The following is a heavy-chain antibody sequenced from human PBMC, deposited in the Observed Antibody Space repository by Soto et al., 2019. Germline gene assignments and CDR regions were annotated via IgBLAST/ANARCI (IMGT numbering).Heavy chain of an antibody. D-gene: IGHD1-26*01. CDR2: INPDTGDT. Sequence: QVQLVQSGAEVKRPGASVKVSCKASGYSFTDDYIHWVRQAPGQGLAWMGCINPDTGDTNYAQNFQGRVTMTRDTSISTMYIELNRLTSDDTAVYYCARARYSGSFNNFDYWGQGTLVTVSS. CDR1: GYSFTDDY. CDR3: ARARYSGSFNNFDY. J-gene: IGHJ4*02. V-gene: IGHV1-2*02.